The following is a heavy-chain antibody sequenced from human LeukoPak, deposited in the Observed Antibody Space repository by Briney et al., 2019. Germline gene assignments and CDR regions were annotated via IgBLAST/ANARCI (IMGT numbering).Heavy chain of an antibody. CDR2: IYISGSGST. J-gene: IGHJ5*02. V-gene: IGHV4-4*07. D-gene: IGHD3-10*01. CDR1: GGSISSYY. Sequence: SETLSLTCTVSGGSISSYYWSWIRQPAGKGLEWIGRIYISGSGSTNYNPSLKSRATMSVDTSKNQFSLKLRSVTAADTAVYYCARDSGTTGEVKFDPWGQGTLVTVSS. CDR3: ARDSGTTGEVKFDP.